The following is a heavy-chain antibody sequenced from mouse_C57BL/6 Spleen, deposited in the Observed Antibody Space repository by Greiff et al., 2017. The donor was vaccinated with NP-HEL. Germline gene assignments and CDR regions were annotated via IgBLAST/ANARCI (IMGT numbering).Heavy chain of an antibody. CDR3: ARGGWDVGSFAY. CDR2: INPNNGGT. V-gene: IGHV1-26*01. Sequence: VQLQQSGPELVKPGASVKISCKASGYTFTDYYMNWVKQSHGKSLEWIGDINPNNGGTSYNQKFKGKATLTVDKSSSTAYMELRSLTSEDSAVYYCARGGWDVGSFAYWGQGTLVTVSA. D-gene: IGHD4-1*01. J-gene: IGHJ3*01. CDR1: GYTFTDYY.